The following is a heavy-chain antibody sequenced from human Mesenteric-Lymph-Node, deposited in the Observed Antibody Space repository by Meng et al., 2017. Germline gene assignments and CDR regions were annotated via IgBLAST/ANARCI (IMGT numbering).Heavy chain of an antibody. J-gene: IGHJ4*02. CDR2: ISWNSGSI. CDR1: GFTFDDYA. CDR3: AKSAYGSGRDYFDY. D-gene: IGHD3-10*01. V-gene: IGHV3-9*01. Sequence: GGSLRLSCAASGFTFDDYAMHWVRQVPGKGLDWVSGISWNSGSIGYADSVKGRFTISRDNAKNSLYLQMNSLRAEDTALYYCAKSAYGSGRDYFDYWGQGTLVTVSS.